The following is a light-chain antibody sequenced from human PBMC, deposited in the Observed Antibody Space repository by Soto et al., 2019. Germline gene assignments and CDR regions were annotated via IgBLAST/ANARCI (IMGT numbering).Light chain of an antibody. CDR3: QSYDSSLSGYV. CDR1: SSNIGAGYV. Sequence: QSVLTQPPSVSGAPGQRVTISCTGSSSNIGAGYVVHWYQQLPGTAPKLLIYGNTNRPSGVPDRFSGSKSDTSASLAITGLQAEDEAVYYCQSYDSSLSGYVFGTGTKVTVL. V-gene: IGLV1-40*01. CDR2: GNT. J-gene: IGLJ1*01.